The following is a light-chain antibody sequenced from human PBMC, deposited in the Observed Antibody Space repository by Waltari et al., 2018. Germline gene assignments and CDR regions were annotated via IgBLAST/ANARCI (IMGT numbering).Light chain of an antibody. CDR2: DVN. V-gene: IGLV2-8*01. Sequence: QSALTQPPSASGSPGQSVTISCPGSSSDVGGYNYVSWYPQHPGTPPTLLIYDVNQRPSGVPVPFAGAEPGNTAARTVSGLRADDEADYYCNSFGGNRNFVFGGGTKLTVL. CDR3: NSFGGNRNFV. CDR1: SSDVGGYNY. J-gene: IGLJ2*01.